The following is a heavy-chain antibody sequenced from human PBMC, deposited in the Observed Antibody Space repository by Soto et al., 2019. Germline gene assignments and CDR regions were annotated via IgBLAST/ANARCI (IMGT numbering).Heavy chain of an antibody. J-gene: IGHJ4*02. D-gene: IGHD2-2*01. CDR2: IYYSGNT. V-gene: IGHV4-30-4*01. CDR1: VGSISSGDHY. Sequence: SETLSLTCTVSVGSISSGDHYWSWTRQTPGKGLEWIGYIYYSGNTILNASLRSRLTLSVDTSKNQFSLNLSSLTAADTAVYYCVRYCSTTKCPFDYWGQGTLVTVSS. CDR3: VRYCSTTKCPFDY.